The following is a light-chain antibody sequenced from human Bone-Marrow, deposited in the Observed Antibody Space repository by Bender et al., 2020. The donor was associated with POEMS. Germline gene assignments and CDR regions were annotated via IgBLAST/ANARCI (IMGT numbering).Light chain of an antibody. V-gene: IGLV1-44*01. CDR2: GYN. CDR3: QSYDNSLGGWV. CDR1: DPNIGSNS. J-gene: IGLJ3*02. Sequence: QSVVTQPPSASGTPGQRVTISCSGSDPNIGSNSVYWYQQLPGTAPKLLIYGYNNRPSGVPDRFSGSKSGTSASLAITGLQAEDEGDYYCQSYDNSLGGWVFGGGTKLTVL.